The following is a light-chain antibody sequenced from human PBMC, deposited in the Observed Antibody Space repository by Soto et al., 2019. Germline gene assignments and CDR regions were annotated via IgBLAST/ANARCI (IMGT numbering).Light chain of an antibody. CDR3: QQYSTYTPRT. J-gene: IGKJ1*01. CDR1: QSISSW. CDR2: DAS. Sequence: DIQMTQSPSTLSATAGDRVTITCRASQSISSWLAWYQQKPGKAPKLLIYDASNLESGVPSRFSGSGSGTEFTLTISSLQPDDFATYYCQQYSTYTPRTFGQGTKVDI. V-gene: IGKV1-5*01.